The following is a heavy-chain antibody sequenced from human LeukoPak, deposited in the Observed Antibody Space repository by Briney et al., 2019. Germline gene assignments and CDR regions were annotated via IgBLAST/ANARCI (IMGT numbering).Heavy chain of an antibody. Sequence: ASVKVSCKASGYTFTGYYMHWVRQAPGQGLEWMGWINPNSGGTNYAQKFQGRVTMTRDTSISTAHMELSRLRSDDTAVYYCARDNYYDSSGYEGAFDIWGQGTMVTVSS. D-gene: IGHD3-22*01. CDR3: ARDNYYDSSGYEGAFDI. J-gene: IGHJ3*02. V-gene: IGHV1-2*02. CDR1: GYTFTGYY. CDR2: INPNSGGT.